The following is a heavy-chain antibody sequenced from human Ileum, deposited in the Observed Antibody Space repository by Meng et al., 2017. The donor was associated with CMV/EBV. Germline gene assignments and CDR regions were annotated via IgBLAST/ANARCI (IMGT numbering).Heavy chain of an antibody. D-gene: IGHD2-15*01. J-gene: IGHJ4*01. CDR1: GFTFSNFA. CDR2: IWSDGGNK. Sequence: GGSLRLSCAASGFTFSNFAIHWVRQAPGKGLEWVAVIWSDGGNKFYADSVKGRFIVSRDNSRNMVYLQMNNLRAEDTALYYCAKDWSGGTSGYHDYWGHGTRVTVSS. V-gene: IGHV3-33*06. CDR3: AKDWSGGTSGYHDY.